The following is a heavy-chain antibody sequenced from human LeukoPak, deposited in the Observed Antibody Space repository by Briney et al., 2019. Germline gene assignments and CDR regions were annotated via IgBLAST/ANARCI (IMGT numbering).Heavy chain of an antibody. CDR2: IYYSGST. CDR1: GGSISSSSYY. D-gene: IGHD4-11*01. V-gene: IGHV4-39*07. CDR3: ARKVGGYSKIDY. J-gene: IGHJ4*02. Sequence: SETLSLTCTVSGGSISSSSYYWGWIRQPPGKGLEWIGSIYYSGSTYYNPSLKSRVTISVDTSKNRFSLKLSSVTAADTAVYYCARKVGGYSKIDYWGQGTLVTVSS.